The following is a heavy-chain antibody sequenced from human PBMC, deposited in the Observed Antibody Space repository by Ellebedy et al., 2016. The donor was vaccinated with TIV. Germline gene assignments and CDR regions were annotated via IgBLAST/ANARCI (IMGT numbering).Heavy chain of an antibody. V-gene: IGHV3-48*01. CDR3: AKDFWSGYYIRYGMDV. CDR1: GFTFSDYS. J-gene: IGHJ6*02. Sequence: GGSLRLXCAASGFTFSDYSMNWVRQAPGKGLEWVSYISSSSSTIYYTDSVKGRFTISRDNSKNTLYLQMNSLRAEDTAVYYCAKDFWSGYYIRYGMDVWGQGTTVTVSS. D-gene: IGHD3-3*01. CDR2: ISSSSSTI.